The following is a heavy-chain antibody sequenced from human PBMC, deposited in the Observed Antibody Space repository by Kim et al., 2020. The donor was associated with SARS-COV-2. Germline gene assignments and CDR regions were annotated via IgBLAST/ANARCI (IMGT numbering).Heavy chain of an antibody. CDR1: GFTFSSYG. CDR3: AKDLYALLNYYEGFDY. CDR2: ISYDGNNK. Sequence: GGSLRLSCAASGFTFSSYGMHWVRQAPGKGLEWVAVISYDGNNKYYADSVKGRVTISRDNSKNTLYLQMNSLTTEDTAVYYCAKDLYALLNYYEGFDYWGQGTLVTVSS. J-gene: IGHJ4*02. D-gene: IGHD3-22*01. V-gene: IGHV3-30*18.